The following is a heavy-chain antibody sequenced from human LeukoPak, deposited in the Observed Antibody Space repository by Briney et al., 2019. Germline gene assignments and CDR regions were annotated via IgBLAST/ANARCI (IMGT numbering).Heavy chain of an antibody. J-gene: IGHJ4*02. CDR2: ISSSSSYI. CDR3: ARDRSDGYNKNDF. CDR1: GFTFSSYT. V-gene: IGHV3-21*01. Sequence: PGGSLRLSCAASGFTFSSYTMNWVRQAPGKGLEWVSSISSSSSYIYYADSVKGRFTISRDNAKNSLYLQMNSLRAEDTAVYFCARDRSDGYNKNDFWGQGTLVTVSS. D-gene: IGHD5-24*01.